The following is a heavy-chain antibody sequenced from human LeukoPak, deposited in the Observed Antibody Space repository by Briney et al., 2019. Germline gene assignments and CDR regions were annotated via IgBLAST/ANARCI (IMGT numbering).Heavy chain of an antibody. CDR1: GGSISSYY. CDR2: IYYSGST. J-gene: IGHJ3*02. Sequence: SETLSLTCTVSGGSISSYYWSWIRQPPGKGLEWIGYIYYSGSTNYNPSLKSRVTISVDTSKNQFSLKLSSVTAADTAVYYCARFKGYCSSTSCQGYAFDIWGQGTMVTVSS. V-gene: IGHV4-59*08. CDR3: ARFKGYCSSTSCQGYAFDI. D-gene: IGHD2-2*01.